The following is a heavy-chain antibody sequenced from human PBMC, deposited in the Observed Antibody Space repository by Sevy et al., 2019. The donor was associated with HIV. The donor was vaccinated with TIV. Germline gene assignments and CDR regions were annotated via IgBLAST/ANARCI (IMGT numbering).Heavy chain of an antibody. J-gene: IGHJ5*02. Sequence: GGSLRLSCAASGFTFSDAWMGWVRQAAGKGLECVGRIKSKSDGGTVEHAAPVKGRFTISRDDSKETLYLQMNSLKTEDTAVYFCIKYPRITTTGTGGFDPWGLGTLVTVSS. D-gene: IGHD6-13*01. CDR1: GFTFSDAW. CDR3: IKYPRITTTGTGGFDP. CDR2: IKSKSDGGTV. V-gene: IGHV3-15*01.